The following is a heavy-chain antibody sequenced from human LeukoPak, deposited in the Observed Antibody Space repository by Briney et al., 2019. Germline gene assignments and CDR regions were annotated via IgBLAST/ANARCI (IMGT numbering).Heavy chain of an antibody. CDR1: GGSISSYY. CDR2: IYYSGST. D-gene: IGHD5-12*01. Sequence: WETLSLTCTVSGGSISSYYWSWIRHPPGKGLEWIGYIYYSGSTTYNPSLKSRVTISVDTSKNQFSLKLSSVTAAETAVYYCARGGYVPFYFDSWGEGSLVTVSS. CDR3: ARGGYVPFYFDS. J-gene: IGHJ4*02. V-gene: IGHV4-59*01.